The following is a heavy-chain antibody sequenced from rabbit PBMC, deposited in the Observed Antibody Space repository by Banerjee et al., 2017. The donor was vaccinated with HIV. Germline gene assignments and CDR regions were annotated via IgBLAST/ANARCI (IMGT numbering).Heavy chain of an antibody. CDR3: ARTHYFNL. Sequence: QEQLEESGGDLVKPEGSLTLTCTASGFSFSNGYVMCWVRQAPGKGLEWIGCIDTAGGTYYASWAKGRFTISKTSSTTVTLQMTSLTAADTATYFCARTHYFNLWGPGTLVTVS. J-gene: IGHJ4*01. CDR1: GFSFSNGYV. V-gene: IGHV1S45*01. CDR2: IDTAGGT.